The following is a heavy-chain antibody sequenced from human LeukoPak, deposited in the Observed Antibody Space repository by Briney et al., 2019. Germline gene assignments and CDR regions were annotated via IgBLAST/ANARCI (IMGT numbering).Heavy chain of an antibody. J-gene: IGHJ5*02. CDR2: INPNSGGT. CDR3: AREDRYYYDSSGYMWFDP. V-gene: IGHV1-2*06. Sequence: ASVKVSCKASGYTFTSYGISWVRQAPGQGLEWMGRINPNSGGTNYAQKFQGRVTMTRDTSISTAYMELSRLRSDDTAVYYCAREDRYYYDSSGYMWFDPWGQGTLVTVSS. D-gene: IGHD3-22*01. CDR1: GYTFTSYG.